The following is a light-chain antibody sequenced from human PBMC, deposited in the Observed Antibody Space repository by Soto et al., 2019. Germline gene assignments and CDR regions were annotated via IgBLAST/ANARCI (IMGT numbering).Light chain of an antibody. CDR1: QDIGSS. J-gene: IGKJ3*01. V-gene: IGKV1-27*01. Sequence: DIQMTQSPSSLSTYVGDRVTITCRASQDIGSSLAWYQQKPGKLPNLLIYGASTLQSGVPSRFSGSGSGTYFTLTISSLRPHDVASYYCQKYNSAPFTFGPGTKVDLK. CDR3: QKYNSAPFT. CDR2: GAS.